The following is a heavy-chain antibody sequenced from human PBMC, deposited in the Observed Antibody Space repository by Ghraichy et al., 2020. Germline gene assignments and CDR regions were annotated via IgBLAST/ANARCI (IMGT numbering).Heavy chain of an antibody. J-gene: IGHJ4*02. CDR1: GFTFSSYW. V-gene: IGHV3-7*03. CDR3: ARDHLGGRFGEPPRPQPHHDY. D-gene: IGHD3-10*01. Sequence: GGSLRLSCAASGFTFSSYWMSWVRQAPGKGLEWVANIKQDGSEKYYVDSVKGRFTISRDNAKNSLYLQMNSLRAEDTAVYYCARDHLGGRFGEPPRPQPHHDYWGQGTLVTVSS. CDR2: IKQDGSEK.